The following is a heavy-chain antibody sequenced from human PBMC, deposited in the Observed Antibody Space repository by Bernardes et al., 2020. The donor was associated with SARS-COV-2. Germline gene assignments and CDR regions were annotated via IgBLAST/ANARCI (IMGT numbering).Heavy chain of an antibody. Sequence: GSLRLSCGASGFTFRGYWMSWVRQTPGKGLVWVSRINDDGRTTTYADSVKGRFTISRDNAKNTLYLEMNSLRIEDTAVYYCARGGLSRFDFWGQGTLVTVSS. CDR3: ARGGLSRFDF. CDR2: INDDGRTT. D-gene: IGHD3-16*01. CDR1: GFTFRGYW. J-gene: IGHJ5*01. V-gene: IGHV3-74*01.